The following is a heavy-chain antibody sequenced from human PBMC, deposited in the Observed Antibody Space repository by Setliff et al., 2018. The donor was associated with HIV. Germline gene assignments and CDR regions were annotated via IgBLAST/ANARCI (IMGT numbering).Heavy chain of an antibody. CDR3: VRLTADRTNYYYYMDV. CDR1: GYSLSTYA. V-gene: IGHV1-18*01. D-gene: IGHD2-8*01. Sequence: ASVKVSCKASGYSLSTYAISWVRQAPGQGLEWMGWIDSNNGNRNFAQKFRGRVTMTTDISTNTAYLEVRSLSFDDTAVYYCVRLTADRTNYYYYMDVWGKGTTITVSS. J-gene: IGHJ6*03. CDR2: IDSNNGNR.